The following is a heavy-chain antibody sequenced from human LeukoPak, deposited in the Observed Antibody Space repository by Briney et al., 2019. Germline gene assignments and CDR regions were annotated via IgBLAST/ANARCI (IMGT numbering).Heavy chain of an antibody. CDR1: GFTFSSYA. V-gene: IGHV3-30*04. D-gene: IGHD6-19*01. CDR3: ARWLYSSGLGGFDY. Sequence: PGRSLRLSCAASGFTFSSYAMHWVRQAPGKGLEWVGVISYDGSNKYYADSVKGRFTISRDNSKNTLYLQMNSLRAEDTAVYYCARWLYSSGLGGFDYWGQGTLVTVSS. CDR2: ISYDGSNK. J-gene: IGHJ4*02.